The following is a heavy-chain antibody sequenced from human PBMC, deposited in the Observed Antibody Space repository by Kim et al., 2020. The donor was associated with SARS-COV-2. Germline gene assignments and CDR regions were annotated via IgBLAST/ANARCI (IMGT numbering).Heavy chain of an antibody. V-gene: IGHV6-1*01. CDR3: ARDTPGQKAYDI. Sequence: EAVKSRRTINADTSKNQFSLQLNSVSPEDTAVYYCARDTPGQKAYDIWGQGTMVTVSS. J-gene: IGHJ3*02.